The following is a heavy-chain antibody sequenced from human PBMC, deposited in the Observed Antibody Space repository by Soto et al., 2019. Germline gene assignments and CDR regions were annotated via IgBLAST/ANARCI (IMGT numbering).Heavy chain of an antibody. J-gene: IGHJ3*02. CDR2: IIPIFGTA. CDR1: GGTFSSYS. CDR3: ARDDGYSGACDI. Sequence: SVNVSCKSSGGTFSSYSMSWVRQAPGQGLEWMGGIIPIFGTANYAQKFQGRVTITADKSTSTAYMELSSLRSADTAVYYWARDDGYSGACDIWGQGTMVSVSS. D-gene: IGHD2-15*01. V-gene: IGHV1-69*06.